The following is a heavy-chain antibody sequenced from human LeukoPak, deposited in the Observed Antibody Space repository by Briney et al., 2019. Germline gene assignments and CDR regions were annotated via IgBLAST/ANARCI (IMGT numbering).Heavy chain of an antibody. CDR2: IIPIFGTA. D-gene: IGHD3-9*01. Sequence: GSSVKVSCKASGGTFSSYATSWVRQAPGQGLEWMGGIIPIFGTANYAQKFQGRVTITTDESTSTAYMELSSLRSEDTAVYYCARTFRYYDTASVFDPWGQGTLVTVSS. J-gene: IGHJ5*02. V-gene: IGHV1-69*05. CDR1: GGTFSSYA. CDR3: ARTFRYYDTASVFDP.